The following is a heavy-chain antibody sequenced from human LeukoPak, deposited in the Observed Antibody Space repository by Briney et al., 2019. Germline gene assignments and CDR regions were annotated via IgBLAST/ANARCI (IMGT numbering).Heavy chain of an antibody. CDR1: EFIFSSYA. Sequence: GRSLRLSCAASEFIFSSYAMHWVRQAPGKGLEWVAVISHDGSNTYYADSVQGRFTISRDNSKSTLCLQMNSLRAEDTAVYYCAKQLGYCSDGSCYFPYWGQGTLVTVSS. V-gene: IGHV3-30-3*02. J-gene: IGHJ4*02. CDR3: AKQLGYCSDGSCYFPY. CDR2: ISHDGSNT. D-gene: IGHD2-15*01.